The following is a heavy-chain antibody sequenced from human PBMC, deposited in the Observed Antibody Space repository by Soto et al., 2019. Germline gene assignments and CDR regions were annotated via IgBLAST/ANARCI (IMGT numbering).Heavy chain of an antibody. CDR3: ARESAGSHKNNWFDP. V-gene: IGHV4-59*01. J-gene: IGHJ5*02. CDR2: IHYTGST. Sequence: SETLSLTCTVSGGSITSYYWSWVRQPPGQGLEWIGFIHYTGSTKYNPSLQSRVTFSLDPSQNQPSLRLSFVTAADTAVYYCARESAGSHKNNWFDPWGQGTLVTVSS. CDR1: GGSITSYY.